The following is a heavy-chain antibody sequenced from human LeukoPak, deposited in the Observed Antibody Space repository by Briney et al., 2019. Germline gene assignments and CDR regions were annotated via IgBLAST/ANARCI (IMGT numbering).Heavy chain of an antibody. D-gene: IGHD3-10*01. V-gene: IGHV3-33*01. J-gene: IGHJ4*02. CDR1: GFTFSNFG. CDR3: ARGFGFGELFVDY. Sequence: GRSLRLSCAASGFTFSNFGMHWVRQAPGKGLEWVAVIWYDGNDKDYPDSVKGRFTISRDNSKNMLYLQMSSLRAEDTAVYYCARGFGFGELFVDYWGQGTLVTVSS. CDR2: IWYDGNDK.